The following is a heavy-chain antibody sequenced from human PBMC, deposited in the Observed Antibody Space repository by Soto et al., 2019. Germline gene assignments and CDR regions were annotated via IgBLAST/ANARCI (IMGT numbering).Heavy chain of an antibody. CDR3: ARGEVDTAMVQYYYYGMDV. CDR2: INPNSGGT. CDR1: GYTFTGYY. V-gene: IGHV1-2*04. J-gene: IGHJ6*02. D-gene: IGHD5-18*01. Sequence: ASVKVSCKASGYTFTGYYMHWVRQAPGQGLEWMGWINPNSGGTNYAQKFQGWVTMTRDTSISTAYMELSRLRSDDTAVYYCARGEVDTAMVQYYYYGMDVWGQGTTVTVSS.